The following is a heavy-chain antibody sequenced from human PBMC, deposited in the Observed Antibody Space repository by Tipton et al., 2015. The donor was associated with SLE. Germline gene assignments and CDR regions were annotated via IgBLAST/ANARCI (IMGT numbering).Heavy chain of an antibody. J-gene: IGHJ4*02. V-gene: IGHV4-34*12. CDR1: GESFNGYF. CDR3: ARTYYYDSDGYHLEYFDT. D-gene: IGHD3-22*01. Sequence: GLVKPSQTLSLTCAVYGESFNGYFWTWIRQPPGKGLEWIAEIIHSGVTNYNPSLRSRVTISVDMSKNQVSLRLNSVTAADTAVYYCARTYYYDSDGYHLEYFDTWGQGTLVTVSS. CDR2: IIHSGVT.